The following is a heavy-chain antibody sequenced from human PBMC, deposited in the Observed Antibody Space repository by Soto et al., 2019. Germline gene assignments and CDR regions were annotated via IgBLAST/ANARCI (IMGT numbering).Heavy chain of an antibody. J-gene: IGHJ3*02. CDR2: IIGTGGST. Sequence: GGSLRLSCAASGFTFNNYALNWVRQAAGEGLEWVSSIIGTGGSTFYTGSATGRFTISRDNSKNTLFLQLTSLKAEATAVYYGGKGNSKGGKGDAFDIWGQGTMVTVSS. D-gene: IGHD3-16*01. CDR1: GFTFNNYA. CDR3: GKGNSKGGKGDAFDI. V-gene: IGHV3-23*01.